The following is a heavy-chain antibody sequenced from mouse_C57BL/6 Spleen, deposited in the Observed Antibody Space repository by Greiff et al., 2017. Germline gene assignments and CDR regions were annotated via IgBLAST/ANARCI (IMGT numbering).Heavy chain of an antibody. D-gene: IGHD1-1*01. Sequence: QVQLQQPGAELVKPGASVKLSCKASGYTFTSYWMHWVKQRPERGLEWIGRIDPESGGTKYNEKFKSKATLTEDKPSSSAYMKLSSLTSEDSAVYCCARSDSYDYAMDYWGQGTSVTVSS. CDR2: IDPESGGT. J-gene: IGHJ4*01. CDR3: ARSDSYDYAMDY. CDR1: GYTFTSYW. V-gene: IGHV1-72*01.